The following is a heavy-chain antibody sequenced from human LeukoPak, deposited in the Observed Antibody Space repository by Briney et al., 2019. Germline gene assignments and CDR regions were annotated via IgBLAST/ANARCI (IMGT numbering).Heavy chain of an antibody. CDR1: GFTFDDYG. V-gene: IGHV3-20*04. D-gene: IGHD1-26*01. CDR3: ARGWEDGRHFHI. CDR2: INWNGGST. Sequence: PGGSLRLSCAASGFTFDDYGMSWVRQAPGKGLEWVSGINWNGGSTGYADSVKGRFTISRDNARNSLFLEMNSLRVEDTAMYYCARGWEDGRHFHIWGQGTMVTVSS. J-gene: IGHJ3*02.